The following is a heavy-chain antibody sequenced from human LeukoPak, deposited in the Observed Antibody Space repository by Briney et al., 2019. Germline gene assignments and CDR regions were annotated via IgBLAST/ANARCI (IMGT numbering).Heavy chain of an antibody. CDR1: GGSISSYY. V-gene: IGHV4-4*07. CDR2: IYTSGST. D-gene: IGHD3-22*01. J-gene: IGHJ5*02. Sequence: PSETLSLTCTVSGGSISSYYWSWIRQPAGKGLEWIGRIYTSGSTNYNPSLKSRVAMSVDTSKNQFSLKPSSVTAADTAVYYCARVLTGYYDSSGYNNWFDPWGQGTLVTVSS. CDR3: ARVLTGYYDSSGYNNWFDP.